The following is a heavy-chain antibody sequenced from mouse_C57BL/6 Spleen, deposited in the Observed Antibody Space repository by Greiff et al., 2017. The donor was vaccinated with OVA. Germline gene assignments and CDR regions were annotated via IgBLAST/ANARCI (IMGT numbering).Heavy chain of an antibody. D-gene: IGHD2-4*01. CDR3: SRGSPSIYYDYDVPFAY. Sequence: VQLQQSGPELVKPGASVKISCKASGYTFTDYYMNWVKQSHGKSLEWIGDINPNNGGTSYNQKFKGKATLTVDKSSSTAYMELRSLTSEDSAVYYCSRGSPSIYYDYDVPFAYWGQGTLVTVSA. CDR2: INPNNGGT. CDR1: GYTFTDYY. J-gene: IGHJ3*01. V-gene: IGHV1-26*01.